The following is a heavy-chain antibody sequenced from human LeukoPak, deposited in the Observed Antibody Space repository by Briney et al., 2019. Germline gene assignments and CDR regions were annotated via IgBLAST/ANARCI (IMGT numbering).Heavy chain of an antibody. V-gene: IGHV4-39*07. D-gene: IGHD2-15*01. J-gene: IGHJ4*02. CDR3: ARVPVVAASPPDY. CDR2: IYYSGST. CDR1: GGSITSSSYY. Sequence: SETLSLTCTVSGGSITSSSYYWGWIRQPPGKGLEWIASIYYSGSTYYNPSLKSRVTISVDTSKNQFSLKLSSVTAADTAVYYCARVPVVAASPPDYWGQGTLVTVSS.